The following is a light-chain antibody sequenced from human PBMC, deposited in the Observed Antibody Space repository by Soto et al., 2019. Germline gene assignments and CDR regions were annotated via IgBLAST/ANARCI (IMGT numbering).Light chain of an antibody. Sequence: QSALTQPASVSGAPGQSITISCTGTSSNVGANDYVSWYQQHPDKAPKLMMYEVSNRPSGVSNRFSGSKSVNTATLTISGLQAEDEADYYCRSYTSSSTRVFRTGTKVTVL. CDR1: SSNVGANDY. CDR3: RSYTSSSTRV. J-gene: IGLJ1*01. V-gene: IGLV2-14*03. CDR2: EVS.